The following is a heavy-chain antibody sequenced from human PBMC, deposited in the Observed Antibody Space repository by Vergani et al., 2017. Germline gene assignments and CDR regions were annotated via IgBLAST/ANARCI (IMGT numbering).Heavy chain of an antibody. V-gene: IGHV3-9*01. Sequence: EVQLVESGGGLVQPGRSLRLSCAASGFTFDAYAMHWVRQAPGKGLEWVSGISWNSGSIGYADSVKGRFTISRDNAKNSLYLQMNSLRAEDTALYYCARALWIAAAGTGVWFDPWGQGTLVTVSS. CDR3: ARALWIAAAGTGVWFDP. D-gene: IGHD6-13*01. CDR2: ISWNSGSI. J-gene: IGHJ5*02. CDR1: GFTFDAYA.